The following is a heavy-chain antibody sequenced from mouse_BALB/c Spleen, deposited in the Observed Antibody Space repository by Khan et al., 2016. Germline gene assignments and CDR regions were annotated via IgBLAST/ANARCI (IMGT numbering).Heavy chain of an antibody. V-gene: IGHV9-2-1*01. CDR2: INTETGEP. CDR1: GYTFTDYS. Sequence: QIQLVQSGPELKKPGETVKISCKASGYTFTDYSMHWVRQAPGKGLKWMGWINTETGEPTYADDFKGRFIFSLETSARSSFMQINSHTNEDAATYCCASVSHFGNNYRFAYWGQGTLVTVSA. D-gene: IGHD1-1*01. CDR3: ASVSHFGNNYRFAY. J-gene: IGHJ3*01.